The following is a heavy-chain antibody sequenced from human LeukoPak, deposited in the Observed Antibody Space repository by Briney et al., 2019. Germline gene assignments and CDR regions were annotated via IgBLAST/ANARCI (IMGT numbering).Heavy chain of an antibody. J-gene: IGHJ4*02. Sequence: PGGSLRLSCAASGFTFSSYSMNWVRQAPGKGLEWVSYISSSSSTIYYADSVKGRFTISRDNAKNSLYLQMNSLRAEDTAVYYCAREWPWDYWGQGTLVTVSS. CDR3: AREWPWDY. CDR1: GFTFSSYS. D-gene: IGHD5-12*01. V-gene: IGHV3-48*04. CDR2: ISSSSSTI.